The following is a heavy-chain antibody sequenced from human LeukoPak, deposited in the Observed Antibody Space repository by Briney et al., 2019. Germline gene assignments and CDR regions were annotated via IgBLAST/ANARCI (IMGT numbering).Heavy chain of an antibody. CDR3: ARDPSGSYSDSPDY. V-gene: IGHV3-7*01. CDR2: IRQDGSQK. D-gene: IGHD1-26*01. J-gene: IGHJ4*02. Sequence: GGSLRLSCAASGFTFSSYWMSWVRPAPGKGLEWVATIRQDGSQKYYVDSVKGRFTISRDNAKNSLYLQMNSLRAEDTAVYYCARDPSGSYSDSPDYWGQGTLVTVSS. CDR1: GFTFSSYW.